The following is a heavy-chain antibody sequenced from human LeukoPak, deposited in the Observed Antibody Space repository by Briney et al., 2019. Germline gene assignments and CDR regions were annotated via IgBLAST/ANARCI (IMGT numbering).Heavy chain of an antibody. CDR3: AKDDSRGSGSSGWFDP. J-gene: IGHJ5*02. Sequence: GGSLRLSCAASGFTFSSYAMSWVRQSPGKGLEWVSAISGSGGSTYYADSVKGRFTISRDNSKNTLYLQMNSLRAGDTAVYYCAKDDSRGSGSSGWFDPWGQGTLVTVSS. V-gene: IGHV3-23*01. CDR1: GFTFSSYA. D-gene: IGHD3-10*01. CDR2: ISGSGGST.